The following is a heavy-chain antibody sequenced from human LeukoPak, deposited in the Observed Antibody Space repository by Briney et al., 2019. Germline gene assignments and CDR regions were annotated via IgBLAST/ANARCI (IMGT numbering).Heavy chain of an antibody. V-gene: IGHV4-39*07. J-gene: IGHJ3*02. CDR3: ARDGDFDGFDI. CDR1: GGSISSSSYY. D-gene: IGHD4-17*01. Sequence: SETLSLTCTVPGGSISSSSYYWGWIRQPPGKGLEWIGSIYYSGSTYYNPSLKSRVTISVDTSKNQFSLKLSSVTAADTAVYYCARDGDFDGFDIWGQGTMVTVSS. CDR2: IYYSGST.